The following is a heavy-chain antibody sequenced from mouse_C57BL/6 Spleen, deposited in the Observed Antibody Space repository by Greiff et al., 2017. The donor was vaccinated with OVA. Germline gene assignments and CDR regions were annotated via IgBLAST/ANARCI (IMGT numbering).Heavy chain of an antibody. Sequence: EVQLQQSGAELVKPGASVKLSCTASGFNIKDYYMHWVKQRPEQGLEWIGRIDPEDGDTKYAPTFQGKATITADTSSNTAYLQLSSLTSEDTAVYYCARSGAQALDDWGKGTTLTVSS. J-gene: IGHJ2*01. V-gene: IGHV14-2*01. CDR3: ARSGAQALDD. D-gene: IGHD3-2*02. CDR1: GFNIKDYY. CDR2: IDPEDGDT.